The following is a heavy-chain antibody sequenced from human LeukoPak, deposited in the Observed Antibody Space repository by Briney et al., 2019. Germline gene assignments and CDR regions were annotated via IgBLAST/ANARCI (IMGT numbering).Heavy chain of an antibody. CDR1: GFTFSSYA. CDR2: ITGSGGST. D-gene: IGHD2-2*02. Sequence: GGSLRLSCAASGFTFSSYAMSWVRQAPGKGLEWVSAITGSGGSTYYADSVKGRFTISRDNSKSTLYLQMNSLRAEDTAVYYCAKRYCSSTSCYNFDYWGQGTLVTVSS. V-gene: IGHV3-23*01. CDR3: AKRYCSSTSCYNFDY. J-gene: IGHJ4*02.